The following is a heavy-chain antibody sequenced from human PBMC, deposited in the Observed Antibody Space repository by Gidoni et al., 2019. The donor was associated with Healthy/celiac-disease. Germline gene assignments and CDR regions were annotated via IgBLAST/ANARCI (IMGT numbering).Heavy chain of an antibody. V-gene: IGHV3-23*01. CDR3: AKVSVDIVATGDFDY. CDR2: MSGSGGST. D-gene: IGHD5-12*01. J-gene: IGHJ4*02. CDR1: GFIFSSYA. Sequence: DVHLLDHGVGLVPPGGSLCLSCASSGFIFSSYARRGVRQAPGKGLGWGSAMSGSGGSTYNADSGKGRFTRSRDNSKNTLYLQMNSLRAEDTDVYYCAKVSVDIVATGDFDYWGQGTLVTGSS.